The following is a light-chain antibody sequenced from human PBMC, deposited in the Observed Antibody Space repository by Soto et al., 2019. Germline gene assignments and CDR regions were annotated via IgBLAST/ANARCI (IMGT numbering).Light chain of an antibody. CDR1: QSVSSN. Sequence: EIVMTQSPATLSVSPGERATLSCRASQSVSSNLAWYQQKPGQAPRLLIYGASTRATGIPARFRGSGSGTEFSLTISSLQSEDFGIYYCQQYNNWLTFGGGTKLEIK. CDR3: QQYNNWLT. V-gene: IGKV3-15*01. CDR2: GAS. J-gene: IGKJ4*01.